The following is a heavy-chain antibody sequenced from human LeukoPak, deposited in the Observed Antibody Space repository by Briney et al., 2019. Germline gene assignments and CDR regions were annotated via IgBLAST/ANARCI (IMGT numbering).Heavy chain of an antibody. D-gene: IGHD6-13*01. CDR3: ARAFQELPQLYYYYYMDV. Sequence: QPGGSLRLSCTASGLTFSTSGFNWVRQAPGKGLEWVSYISSSGSTIYYADSVKGRFTISRDNAKNSLYLQMNSLRAEDTAVYYCARAFQELPQLYYYYYMDVWGKGTTVTVSS. CDR2: ISSSGSTI. J-gene: IGHJ6*03. V-gene: IGHV3-48*04. CDR1: GLTFSTSG.